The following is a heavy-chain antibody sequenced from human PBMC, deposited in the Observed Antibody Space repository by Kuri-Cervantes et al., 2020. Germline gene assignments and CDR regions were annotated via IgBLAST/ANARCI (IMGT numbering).Heavy chain of an antibody. D-gene: IGHD2-15*01. J-gene: IGHJ4*02. CDR3: SKGGGGPQQFNY. V-gene: IGHV3-23*01. CDR1: GFRFISYW. CDR2: ISGSGDRT. Sequence: GESLKISCAASGFRFISYWMTWVRQAPGKGLEWVSAISGSGDRTWYRDSVKGRFTISRDNSKSTLYVQMNSLRAGDTAIYYCSKGGGGPQQFNYWGQGTLVTVSS.